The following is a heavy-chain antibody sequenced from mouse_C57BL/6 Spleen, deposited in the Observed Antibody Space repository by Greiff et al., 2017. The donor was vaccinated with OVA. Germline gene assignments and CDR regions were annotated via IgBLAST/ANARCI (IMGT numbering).Heavy chain of an antibody. Sequence: EVKLVESGGGLVKPGGSLKLSCAASGFTFSDYGMHWVRQAPEKGLEWVAYISSGSSTIYYADTVKGRFTISRDNDKNTLFLQMTSLRSEDTAMYYCARKSTTVDYYAMDYWGKGTSVTVSS. CDR2: ISSGSSTI. CDR1: GFTFSDYG. J-gene: IGHJ4*01. D-gene: IGHD1-1*01. V-gene: IGHV5-17*01. CDR3: ARKSTTVDYYAMDY.